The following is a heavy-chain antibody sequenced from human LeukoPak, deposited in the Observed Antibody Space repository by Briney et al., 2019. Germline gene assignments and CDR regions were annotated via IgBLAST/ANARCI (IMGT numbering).Heavy chain of an antibody. CDR1: GGSISSSSYY. Sequence: SETLSLTCTVSGGSISSSSYYWGWIRQPPGKGLEWIGEINHSGSTNYNPSLKSRVTISVDTSKNQFSLKLSSVTAADTAVYYCARYGSGSYYIPNYYYYYMDVWGKGTTVTVSS. D-gene: IGHD3-10*01. J-gene: IGHJ6*03. CDR3: ARYGSGSYYIPNYYYYYMDV. CDR2: INHSGST. V-gene: IGHV4-39*07.